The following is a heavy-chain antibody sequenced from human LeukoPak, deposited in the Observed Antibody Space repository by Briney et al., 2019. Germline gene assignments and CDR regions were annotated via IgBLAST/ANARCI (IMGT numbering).Heavy chain of an antibody. V-gene: IGHV1-2*02. CDR2: INPNSGGT. D-gene: IGHD3-10*01. CDR3: ARSVLLWFGDLLWILTPQWDY. J-gene: IGHJ4*02. CDR1: GYTFAVYS. Sequence: ASVKVSCKASGYTFAVYSMHWGREAPGQGLEWMGWINPNSGGTNYAQKFQGRVTMTRDTSISTAYMELSRLRSDDTAVYYCARSVLLWFGDLLWILTPQWDYWGQGTLATVSS.